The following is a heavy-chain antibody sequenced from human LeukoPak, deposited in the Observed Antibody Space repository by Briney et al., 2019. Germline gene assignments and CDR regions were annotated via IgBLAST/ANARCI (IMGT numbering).Heavy chain of an antibody. CDR1: GFTLSWYD. D-gene: IGHD2-21*01. CDR3: ARGAYGGDNWHFDL. V-gene: IGHV3-13*01. J-gene: IGHJ2*01. Sequence: PGGSLRLSCAASGFTLSWYDIHSVRQPPGKGLEWVAGFGTAGDRYYLASVKGRFTLSREDARNVFYLQLNSLRAGDTAVYYCARGAYGGDNWHFDLWGRGTLVTVSS. CDR2: FGTAGDR.